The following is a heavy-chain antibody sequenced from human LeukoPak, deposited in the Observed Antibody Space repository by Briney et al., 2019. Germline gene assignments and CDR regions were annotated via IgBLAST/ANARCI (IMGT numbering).Heavy chain of an antibody. Sequence: GGSLRLSCAASGFTLTNYAVHWVRQSPRKGLEGLAFMSKDGKNKYHADSVKGRFSVSRAISKDTLYLQMNSLRAEDTAVSYCAREPSISVAAAGDYWGQGTLVTVSS. CDR1: GFTLTNYA. J-gene: IGHJ4*02. CDR2: MSKDGKNK. D-gene: IGHD6-19*01. V-gene: IGHV3-30*04. CDR3: AREPSISVAAAGDY.